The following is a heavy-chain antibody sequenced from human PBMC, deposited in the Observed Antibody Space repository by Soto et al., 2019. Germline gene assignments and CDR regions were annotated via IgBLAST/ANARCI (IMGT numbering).Heavy chain of an antibody. Sequence: DVQLVECGGGLVQPGGSLRLSCAASGFTVSNNYMNWVRQAPGKGLEWVSVIYSAGATYYAESVRGRFTISRDTSNNTLYLQMNSLRAEDTAVYYCATELAYGDSREGAFDIWGQGTMVTVSS. V-gene: IGHV3-66*01. CDR1: GFTVSNNY. D-gene: IGHD4-17*01. CDR2: IYSAGAT. CDR3: ATELAYGDSREGAFDI. J-gene: IGHJ3*02.